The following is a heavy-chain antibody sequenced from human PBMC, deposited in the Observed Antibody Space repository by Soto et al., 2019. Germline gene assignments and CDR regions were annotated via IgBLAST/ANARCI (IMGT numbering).Heavy chain of an antibody. Sequence: SETLSLTCTVSGGSISSYYWSWIRQPPGKGLEWIGYIYYSGSTNYNPSLKSRVTISVDTSKNQFSLKLSSVTAADTAVYYCARQNSGYGKDYWGQGTLVTVSS. V-gene: IGHV4-59*08. J-gene: IGHJ4*02. CDR1: GGSISSYY. D-gene: IGHD5-12*01. CDR3: ARQNSGYGKDY. CDR2: IYYSGST.